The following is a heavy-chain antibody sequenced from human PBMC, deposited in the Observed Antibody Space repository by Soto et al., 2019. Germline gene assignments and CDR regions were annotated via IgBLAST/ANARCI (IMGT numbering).Heavy chain of an antibody. D-gene: IGHD1-1*01. CDR2: IHPSGST. CDR1: GGSFSDYY. V-gene: IGHV4-34*01. J-gene: IGHJ4*02. CDR3: ARGIDAYKMGNY. Sequence: SETLSLTCAVYGGSFSDYYWSWVRQPPGKGLEWIGEIHPSGSTHFNPSLKSRGTISVDTSKSQFSLKLISVTAADTAIYYCARGIDAYKMGNYWSQGTLVT.